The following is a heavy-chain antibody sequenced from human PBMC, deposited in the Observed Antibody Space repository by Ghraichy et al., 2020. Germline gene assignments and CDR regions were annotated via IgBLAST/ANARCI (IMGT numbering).Heavy chain of an antibody. CDR1: GGTFSSYA. CDR2: IIPIFGTA. V-gene: IGHV1-69*13. CDR3: AREGYCSGGSCARGAWFDP. D-gene: IGHD2-15*01. Sequence: SVKVSCKASGGTFSSYAISWVRQAPGQGLEWMGGIIPIFGTANYAQKFQGRVTITADESTSTAYMELSSLRSEDTAVYYCAREGYCSGGSCARGAWFDPWGQGTLVTVSS. J-gene: IGHJ5*02.